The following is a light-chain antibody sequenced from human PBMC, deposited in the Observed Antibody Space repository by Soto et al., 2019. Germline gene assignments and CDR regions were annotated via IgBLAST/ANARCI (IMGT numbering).Light chain of an antibody. J-gene: IGLJ2*01. Sequence: QSVLTQPASVSGSPGQSIAISCTGTSSDVGGYNYVSWYQQHPGKAPKLMIYDVSKWPSGVSNRCSGSKSGNTASLIISGLQAEDEADYYCSSYTRSSTVVFGGGTQLTVL. V-gene: IGLV2-14*01. CDR1: SSDVGGYNY. CDR3: SSYTRSSTVV. CDR2: DVS.